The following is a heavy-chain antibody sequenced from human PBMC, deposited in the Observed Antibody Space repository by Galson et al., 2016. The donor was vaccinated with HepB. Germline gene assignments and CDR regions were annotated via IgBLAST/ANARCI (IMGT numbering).Heavy chain of an antibody. CDR2: ITGSGARI. V-gene: IGHV3-23*01. D-gene: IGHD3-22*01. CDR3: ARTHDSGKLDL. CDR1: KFTFSMYA. J-gene: IGHJ5*02. Sequence: SLRLSCAASKFTFSMYAMSWVRQAPGKGLEWVSTITGSGARIYYADSVEGRFTVSRDNSKSTLYLHLNSLSADDTATHYCARTHDSGKLDLWGQGALVIVSS.